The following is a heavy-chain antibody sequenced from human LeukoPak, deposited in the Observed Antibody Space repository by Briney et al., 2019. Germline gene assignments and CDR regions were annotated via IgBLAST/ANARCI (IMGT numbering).Heavy chain of an antibody. V-gene: IGHV4-34*01. J-gene: IGHJ4*02. D-gene: IGHD6-19*01. CDR1: GGSFSGYY. CDR3: ARVRPNSSGVDY. Sequence: KSSETLSLTCAVSGGSFSGYYWSWIRQPPGKGLEWIGEINHSGSTNYNPSLKSRVTISVDTSKSQFSLKLSSVTAADTAVYYCARVRPNSSGVDYWGQGTLVTVSS. CDR2: INHSGST.